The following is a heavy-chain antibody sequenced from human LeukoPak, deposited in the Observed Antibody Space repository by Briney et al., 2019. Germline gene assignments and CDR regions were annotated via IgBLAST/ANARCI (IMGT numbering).Heavy chain of an antibody. V-gene: IGHV3-49*04. J-gene: IGHJ4*02. D-gene: IGHD1-26*01. CDR2: IRSKAYGGAT. Sequence: PGGSLRLSCTASGFTFRDYAMSWVRQAPGKGLEWVGFIRSKAYGGATEYAASVKGTFTISRDDSKNIAYLQMNSLKTEDTAMYYCIRGGGYQRFDYWGQGTLVTVSS. CDR3: IRGGGYQRFDY. CDR1: GFTFRDYA.